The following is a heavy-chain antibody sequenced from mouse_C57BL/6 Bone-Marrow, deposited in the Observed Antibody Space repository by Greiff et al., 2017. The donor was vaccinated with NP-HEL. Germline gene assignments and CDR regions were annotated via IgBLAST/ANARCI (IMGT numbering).Heavy chain of an antibody. Sequence: QVQLQQPGAELVRPGTSVKLSCKASGYTFTSYWMHWVKQRPGQGLEWIGVIDPSASYTNYNPKFKGKATLTVDTSSSTAYMQLSSLTCEDSAVYYWARERMVRGTYYAMDDWGQGTSVTVSS. V-gene: IGHV1-59*01. CDR3: ARERMVRGTYYAMDD. CDR1: GYTFTSYW. J-gene: IGHJ4*01. D-gene: IGHD2-3*01. CDR2: IDPSASYT.